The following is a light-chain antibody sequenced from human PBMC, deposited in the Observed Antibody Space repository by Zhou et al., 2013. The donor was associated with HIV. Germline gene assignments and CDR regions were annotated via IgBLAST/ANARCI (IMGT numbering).Light chain of an antibody. J-gene: IGKJ1*01. V-gene: IGKV1-16*01. CDR1: QDISNF. Sequence: DIEMTQSPSSLSAALGDRVTLTCRASQDISNFLVWFQQKPGKAPKSLIYAASSLQSGVPSRFSGSGSGTDFTLTINCLQSEDFATYYCQHYYSYPWTFGQGTKVET. CDR2: AAS. CDR3: QHYYSYPWT.